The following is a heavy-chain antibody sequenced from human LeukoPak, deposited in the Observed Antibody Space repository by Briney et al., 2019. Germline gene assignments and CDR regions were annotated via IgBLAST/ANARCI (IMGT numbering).Heavy chain of an antibody. CDR1: GFTFSSFA. CDR3: ARDTYYYGSGSYH. D-gene: IGHD3-10*01. J-gene: IGHJ4*02. CDR2: ISGRGDTI. V-gene: IGHV3-23*01. Sequence: PGGSLRLSCAASGFTFSSFAMSWVRQAPGKGLEWVSAISGRGDTIYYADSVKGRFTISRDNAKNSLYLQMNSLRAEDTAVYYCARDTYYYGSGSYHWGQGTLVTVSS.